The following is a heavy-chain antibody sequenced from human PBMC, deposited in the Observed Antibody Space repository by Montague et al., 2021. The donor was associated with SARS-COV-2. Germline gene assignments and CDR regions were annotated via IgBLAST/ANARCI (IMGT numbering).Heavy chain of an antibody. V-gene: IGHV4-61*08. CDR1: GGSISSGGYY. D-gene: IGHD3-10*01. J-gene: IGHJ6*02. Sequence: SETLSLTCTVSGGSISSGGYYWSWIRQPPGKGLEWIGYIYYGGSTNYNPSLKSRVTISVDTSKNQFSLKLSSVTAADTAVYYCAREGSGRGYYYCGMGVWGQGTTVTVSS. CDR2: IYYGGST. CDR3: AREGSGRGYYYCGMGV.